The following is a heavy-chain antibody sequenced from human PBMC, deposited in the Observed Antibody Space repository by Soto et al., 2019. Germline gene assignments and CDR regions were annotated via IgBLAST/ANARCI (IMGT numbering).Heavy chain of an antibody. CDR3: ARGVAGPLNWFDP. J-gene: IGHJ5*02. D-gene: IGHD6-19*01. CDR2: ISAYNGNT. CDR1: GYTFTSYG. Sequence: ASVKVSCKASGYTFTSYGISWVRQAPGQGLEWMGWISAYNGNTKYAQKFQGRVTITRDTSASTAYMELSSLRSEDTAVYYCARGVAGPLNWFDPWGQGTLVTVS. V-gene: IGHV1-18*01.